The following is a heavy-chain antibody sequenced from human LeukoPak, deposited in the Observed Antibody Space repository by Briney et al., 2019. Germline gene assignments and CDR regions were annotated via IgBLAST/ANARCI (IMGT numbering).Heavy chain of an antibody. V-gene: IGHV3-13*01. D-gene: IGHD5-24*01. Sequence: GGSLRLSCAASGFTFSSYDMHWVRQATGKGLEWVSAIGTAGDTYYPGSVKGRFTISRENAKNSLYLQMNSLRAGDTAVYYCAILPFCRDGYNQDYWGQGTLVTVSS. CDR1: GFTFSSYD. CDR3: AILPFCRDGYNQDY. CDR2: IGTAGDT. J-gene: IGHJ4*02.